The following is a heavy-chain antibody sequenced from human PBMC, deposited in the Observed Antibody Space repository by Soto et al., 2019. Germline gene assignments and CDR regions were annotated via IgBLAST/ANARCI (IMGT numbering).Heavy chain of an antibody. D-gene: IGHD3-3*01. Sequence: GESLKISCKGSGYSFTSYWIGWVRQMPGKGLEWMGIIYPGDSDTRYSPSFQGQVTISPDKSISTAYLQWSSLKASDTAMYYCARHGSYYDFWSGYYLDYWGQGTLVTVSS. CDR3: ARHGSYYDFWSGYYLDY. J-gene: IGHJ4*02. CDR2: IYPGDSDT. CDR1: GYSFTSYW. V-gene: IGHV5-51*01.